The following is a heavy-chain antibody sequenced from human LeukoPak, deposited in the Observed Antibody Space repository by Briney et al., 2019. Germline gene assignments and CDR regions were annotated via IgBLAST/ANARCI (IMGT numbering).Heavy chain of an antibody. D-gene: IGHD3-22*01. CDR3: AKGPYYYDSSHAFDI. CDR1: GFTFSSYG. J-gene: IGHJ3*02. Sequence: GGSLRLSCAASGFTFSSYGMHWVRQAPGKGLEWVAVISYDGSNKYYADSVKGRFTISRDNSKNTLYLQMNSLRAEDTAVYYCAKGPYYYDSSHAFDIWGQGTMVTVSS. CDR2: ISYDGSNK. V-gene: IGHV3-30*18.